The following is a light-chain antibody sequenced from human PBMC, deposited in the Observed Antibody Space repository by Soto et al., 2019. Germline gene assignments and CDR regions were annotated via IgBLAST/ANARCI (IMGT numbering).Light chain of an antibody. J-gene: IGLJ2*01. Sequence: QSALTQPASVSGSPGQSITISCTGTSNDVGGYDLVSWYQHHPGKAPKLMIYEVSNRPSGVSNRFSGSKSGNTASLTISGLQADDEADYYCSSYTSSSTLVVFGGGTKLTVL. CDR3: SSYTSSSTLVV. CDR1: SNDVGGYDL. V-gene: IGLV2-14*01. CDR2: EVS.